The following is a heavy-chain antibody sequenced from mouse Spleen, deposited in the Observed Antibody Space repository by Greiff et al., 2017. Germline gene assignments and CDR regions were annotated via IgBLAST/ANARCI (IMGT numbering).Heavy chain of an antibody. CDR1: GFTFSSYA. CDR2: ISSGGST. CDR3: AKGCRLLRPYFDV. V-gene: IGHV5-6-5*01. Sequence: EVQLVESGGGLVKPGGSLKLSCAASGFTFSSYAMSWVRQTPEKRLEWVASISSGGSTYYPDSAKGRFTISRDNARNILYLQMSSLRSEDTAMYYCAKGCRLLRPYFDVWGAGTTVTVSS. J-gene: IGHJ1*01. D-gene: IGHD1-2*01.